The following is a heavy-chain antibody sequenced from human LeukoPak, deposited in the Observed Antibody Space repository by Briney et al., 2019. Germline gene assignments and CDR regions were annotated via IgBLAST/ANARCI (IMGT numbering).Heavy chain of an antibody. J-gene: IGHJ4*02. V-gene: IGHV5-51*01. CDR2: IYPGDSDT. CDR1: GYSFSSYW. CDR3: ARLVAVAGAPYFDY. D-gene: IGHD6-19*01. Sequence: GESLKISCKGSGYSFSSYWIGWVRQMPGKGLEWMGIIYPGDSDTRYSPSFQGQVTISADKSISTAHLQWSSLKASDTAMYYCARLVAVAGAPYFDYWGQGTLVTVSS.